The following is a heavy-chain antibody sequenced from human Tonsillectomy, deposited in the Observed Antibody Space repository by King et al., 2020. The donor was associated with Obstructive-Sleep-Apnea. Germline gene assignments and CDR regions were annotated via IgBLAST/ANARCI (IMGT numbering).Heavy chain of an antibody. CDR1: GFTFSRYW. D-gene: IGHD2-2*01. J-gene: IGHJ4*02. CDR3: ARDGDCNGTTCYAGLWH. Sequence: QLVQSGGGLVQPGGSLSLSCAASGFTFSRYWMSWVRQAPGKGLEWVANLKQDGSEKYYVDSVKGRFTISRDNAKNSLFLEMNRLRVEDTAVYYCARDGDCNGTTCYAGLWHWGQGTPVTVSS. CDR2: LKQDGSEK. V-gene: IGHV3-7*01.